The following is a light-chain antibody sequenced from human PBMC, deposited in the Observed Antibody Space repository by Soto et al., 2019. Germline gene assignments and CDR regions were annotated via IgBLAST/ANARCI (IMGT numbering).Light chain of an antibody. CDR2: GAF. V-gene: IGKV3-15*01. J-gene: IGKJ1*01. CDR3: QQSNSWPRT. CDR1: QSVSSS. Sequence: EIVMTQSPATLSLSPGERATLSCRASQSVSSSRLAWYRQKPGQAPRLLIYGAFTRATGIPARFSGSASGTEFTLTISSLQSEDFAVYYCQQSNSWPRTFGQGTKVDIK.